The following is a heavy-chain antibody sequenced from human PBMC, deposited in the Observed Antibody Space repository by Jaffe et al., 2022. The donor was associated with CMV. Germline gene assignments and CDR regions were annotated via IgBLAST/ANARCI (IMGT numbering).Heavy chain of an antibody. D-gene: IGHD1-26*01. CDR1: GFTFSSYA. CDR3: AKDRWELRTSTFDY. V-gene: IGHV3-23*01. J-gene: IGHJ4*02. Sequence: EVQLLESGGGLVQPGGSLRLSCAASGFTFSSYAMNWVRQAPGKGLEWVSGISGGGGSTYYGDSVKGRFTVSRDNSKNALFLQMSSLRAEDTAVYYCAKDRWELRTSTFDYWGQGTLVTVSS. CDR2: ISGGGGST.